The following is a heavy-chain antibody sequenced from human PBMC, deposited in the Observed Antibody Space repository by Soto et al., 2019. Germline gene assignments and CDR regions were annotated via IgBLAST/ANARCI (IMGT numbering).Heavy chain of an antibody. D-gene: IGHD3-3*01. J-gene: IGHJ5*02. CDR1: GGTFSSYA. CDR2: IIPIFGTA. CDR3: ARDKEITIFGVGGSWFDP. Sequence: ASVKVSCKASGGTFSSYAISWVRQAPGQGLEWMGGIIPIFGTANYAQKFQGRVTITADESTSTAYMELSSLRSEDTAVYYCARDKEITIFGVGGSWFDPWGQGTLVTISS. V-gene: IGHV1-69*13.